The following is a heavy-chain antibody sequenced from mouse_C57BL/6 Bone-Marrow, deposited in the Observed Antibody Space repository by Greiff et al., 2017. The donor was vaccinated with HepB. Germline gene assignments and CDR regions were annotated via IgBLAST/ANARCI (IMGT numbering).Heavy chain of an antibody. Sequence: VQLQESGPELVKPGASVKISCKASGYAFSSSWMNWVKQRPGKGLEWIGRIYPGDGDTNYNGKFKGKATLTADKSSSTAYMQLSSLTSEDSAVYFCARGYYYGSSYTYWYFDVWGTGTTVTVSS. D-gene: IGHD1-1*01. CDR1: GYAFSSSW. CDR3: ARGYYYGSSYTYWYFDV. J-gene: IGHJ1*03. V-gene: IGHV1-82*01. CDR2: IYPGDGDT.